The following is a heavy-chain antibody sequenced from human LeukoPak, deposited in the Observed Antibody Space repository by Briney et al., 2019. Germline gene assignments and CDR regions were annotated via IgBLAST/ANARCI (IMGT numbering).Heavy chain of an antibody. J-gene: IGHJ4*02. CDR2: IYDSGST. Sequence: SETLSLTCTVSGGSIRSSYYYWGWIRQPPGKGLEWIGSIYDSGSTYYNPSLKSRVTISVDTSKNQFSLKLNSVTAADTAVYYCARASDYDSSSYYYFDYWGQGTLVTVSS. CDR1: GGSIRSSYYY. D-gene: IGHD3-22*01. CDR3: ARASDYDSSSYYYFDY. V-gene: IGHV4-39*01.